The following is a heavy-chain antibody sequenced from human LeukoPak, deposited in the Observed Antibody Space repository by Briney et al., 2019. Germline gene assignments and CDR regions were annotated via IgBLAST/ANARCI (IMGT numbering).Heavy chain of an antibody. CDR2: INPNSGGT. CDR1: GYTFTGYY. CDR3: ARGLRGSPAFDY. J-gene: IGHJ4*02. D-gene: IGHD2-2*01. Sequence: GASVKVSCKASGYTFTGYYIHWVRQAPGQGLEWMGWINPNSGGTNYARNFQGRVTMTRDTSINTAYMELSRLRSDDTAVYYCARGLRGSPAFDYWGQGTLVTVSS. V-gene: IGHV1-2*02.